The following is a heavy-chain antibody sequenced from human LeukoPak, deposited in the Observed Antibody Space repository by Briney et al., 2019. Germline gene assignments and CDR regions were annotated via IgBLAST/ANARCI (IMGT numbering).Heavy chain of an antibody. V-gene: IGHV1-69*13. J-gene: IGHJ6*02. CDR3: ASNSYSGPYYYYGMDV. D-gene: IGHD1-26*01. CDR1: GGTFSSYA. Sequence: ASVKVSCKASGGTFSSYAISWVRQAPGRGLEWMGGIIPIFGTANYAQKFQGGVTITADESTSTAYMELSSLRSEDTAVYYCASNSYSGPYYYYGMDVWGQGTTVTVSS. CDR2: IIPIFGTA.